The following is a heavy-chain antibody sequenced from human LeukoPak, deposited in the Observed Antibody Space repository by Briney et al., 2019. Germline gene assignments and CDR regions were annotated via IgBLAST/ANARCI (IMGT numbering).Heavy chain of an antibody. Sequence: WETLSLTSTVSGGSISSYYWSWIRQPAGKGLEWIGRIYTSGSTNYNPFLKSRVTMSVDTSKNQFFLELSSVTAADTAVYYCAREGIAVADTYYCYYMDVWGKGTWVTVSS. CDR3: AREGIAVADTYYCYYMDV. D-gene: IGHD6-19*01. V-gene: IGHV4-4*07. CDR2: IYTSGST. J-gene: IGHJ6*03. CDR1: GGSISSYY.